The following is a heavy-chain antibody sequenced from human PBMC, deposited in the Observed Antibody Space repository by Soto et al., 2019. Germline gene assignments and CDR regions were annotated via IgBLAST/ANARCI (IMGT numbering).Heavy chain of an antibody. J-gene: IGHJ5*02. V-gene: IGHV3-9*01. Sequence: EVQLVESGGGLVQPGRSLRLSCAASGFTFDDYAMHWVRQAPGKGLEWVSGISWNSGSIGYADSVKGRFTXSRDXAKXXXXXXXXXXXXXXXXLYYCAKDKSYSWTNWFDPWGQGTLVTVXX. D-gene: IGHD3-10*01. CDR2: ISWNSGSI. CDR3: AKDKSYSWTNWFDP. CDR1: GFTFDDYA.